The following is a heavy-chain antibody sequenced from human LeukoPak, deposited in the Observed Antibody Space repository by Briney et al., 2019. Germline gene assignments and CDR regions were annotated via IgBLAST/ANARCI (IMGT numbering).Heavy chain of an antibody. V-gene: IGHV5-51*01. Sequence: GESLKISCRGLGFSFSNYWIGWVRQMPGKGLEWMGIIYPGDSETRYGPSFQGQVSISADKSSNSAVLHWSSLKASDTAMYFCARGHYDVLTGYSDAFDLWGQGTMVTVSS. CDR2: IYPGDSET. CDR1: GFSFSNYW. J-gene: IGHJ3*01. D-gene: IGHD3-9*01. CDR3: ARGHYDVLTGYSDAFDL.